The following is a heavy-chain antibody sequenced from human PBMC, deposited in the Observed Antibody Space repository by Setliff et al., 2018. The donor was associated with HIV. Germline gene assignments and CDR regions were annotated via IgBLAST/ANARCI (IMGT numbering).Heavy chain of an antibody. Sequence: RASVKVSCKASGDNFNSHSISWVRQAPGQGLEWMGGIVPIFGTPNYAQKFKGRLTITADESTSTVYMELRSLTSDDTAVYYCARDSRAHAIPGAINYRYYGMDVWGQGTTVTVSS. CDR3: ARDSRAHAIPGAINYRYYGMDV. J-gene: IGHJ6*02. D-gene: IGHD2-8*01. V-gene: IGHV1-69*13. CDR2: IVPIFGTP. CDR1: GDNFNSHS.